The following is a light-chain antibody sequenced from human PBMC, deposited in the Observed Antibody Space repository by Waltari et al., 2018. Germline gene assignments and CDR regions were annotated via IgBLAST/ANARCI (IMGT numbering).Light chain of an antibody. Sequence: QAVVTQEPSLTVSPGGTVTPTCGPSTGDVTSGHYPYWFQQKPGQAPRTLIYDTSNKHSWTPARFSGSLLGGKAALTLSGAQPEDEANYYCFLSYSGAVIFGGGTKLTVL. CDR2: DTS. CDR1: TGDVTSGHY. J-gene: IGLJ2*01. V-gene: IGLV7-46*01. CDR3: FLSYSGAVI.